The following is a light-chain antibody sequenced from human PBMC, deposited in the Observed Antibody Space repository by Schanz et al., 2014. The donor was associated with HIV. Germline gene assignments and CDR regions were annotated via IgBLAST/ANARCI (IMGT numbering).Light chain of an antibody. CDR2: GAS. V-gene: IGKV3-20*01. CDR3: QHFGDSRGT. CDR1: QSVSSNY. J-gene: IGKJ4*02. Sequence: EIVLTQFPGTLSLSPGDRATLSCRASQSVSSNYLAWYQQRSGQPPRLLIYGASRWNTGIPHRFSGSGSVTDFTLTISSLEPEDFAVYYCQHFGDSRGTFGGGTKVDI.